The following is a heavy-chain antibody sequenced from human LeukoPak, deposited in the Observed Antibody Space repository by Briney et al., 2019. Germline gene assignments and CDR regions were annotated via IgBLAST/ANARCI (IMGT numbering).Heavy chain of an antibody. D-gene: IGHD2-2*01. CDR1: GFTFSSYA. V-gene: IGHV3-23*01. CDR2: ISGSGGST. J-gene: IGHJ6*03. CDR3: AKDWPTYCSGTSCSHYYYMDV. Sequence: GGSLRLSCAASGFTFSSYAMSWVRQAPGKGLEWVSAISGSGGSTYYADSVKGRFTISRDNSKNTLYLQMNSLRAEDTAVYYCAKDWPTYCSGTSCSHYYYMDVWGKGTTVTVSS.